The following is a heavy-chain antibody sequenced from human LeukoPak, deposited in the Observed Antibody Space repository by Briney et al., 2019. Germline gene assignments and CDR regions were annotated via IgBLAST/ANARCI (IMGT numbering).Heavy chain of an antibody. J-gene: IGHJ6*03. V-gene: IGHV3-30*03. Sequence: GGSLRLSCAASGFTFSSYAMHWVRQAPGKGLEWVALISYDGSNKYYADSVKGRFTVSRDNSKNTLFLQMNSLRAEDTAVYYCAREYMDVWGKGTTVTISS. CDR1: GFTFSSYA. CDR3: AREYMDV. CDR2: ISYDGSNK.